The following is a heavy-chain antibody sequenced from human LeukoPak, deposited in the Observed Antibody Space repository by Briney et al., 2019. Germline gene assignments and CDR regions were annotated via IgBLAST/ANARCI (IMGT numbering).Heavy chain of an antibody. J-gene: IGHJ6*02. CDR1: GFTFSSYS. CDR3: ASTRAYYYYYGMDV. Sequence: PGGSLRLSCAASGFTFSSYSMNWVRQAPGKGLEWVSYISSSGSTIYYADSVKGRFTISRDNSKNTLYLQMNSLRAEDTAVYYCASTRAYYYYYGMDVWGQGTTVTVSS. CDR2: ISSSGSTI. V-gene: IGHV3-48*01.